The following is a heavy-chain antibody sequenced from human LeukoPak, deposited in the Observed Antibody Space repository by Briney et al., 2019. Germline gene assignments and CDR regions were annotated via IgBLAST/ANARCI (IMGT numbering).Heavy chain of an antibody. CDR3: ARDPNSSGWSYYFDY. D-gene: IGHD6-19*01. V-gene: IGHV3-30-3*01. CDR2: ISYDGSNK. Sequence: QPGGSLRLSCAASGFTFSSYAMSWVRQAPGKGLEWVAVISYDGSNKYYADSVKGRFTISRDNSKNTLYLQMNSLRAEDTAVYYCARDPNSSGWSYYFDYWGQGTLVTVSS. J-gene: IGHJ4*02. CDR1: GFTFSSYA.